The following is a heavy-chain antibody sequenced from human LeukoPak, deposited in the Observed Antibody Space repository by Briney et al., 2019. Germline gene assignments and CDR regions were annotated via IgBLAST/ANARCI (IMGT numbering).Heavy chain of an antibody. CDR1: GGSINSGDYY. Sequence: PSQTLSLTCTVSGGSINSGDYYWSWIRLPPGKGLEWIGYIYYSGSTYYNPSLKSRLTISVDTSKNQFSLKLSSVTAADTAVYYCARGDLEIIAASGDYWGQGTLVTVSS. CDR2: IYYSGST. CDR3: ARGDLEIIAASGDY. D-gene: IGHD6-13*01. J-gene: IGHJ4*02. V-gene: IGHV4-30-4*01.